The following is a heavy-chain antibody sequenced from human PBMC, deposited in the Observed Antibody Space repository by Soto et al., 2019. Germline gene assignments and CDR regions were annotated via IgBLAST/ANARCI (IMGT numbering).Heavy chain of an antibody. D-gene: IGHD6-13*01. CDR2: ISGSGGNT. CDR1: GFTFASYA. V-gene: IGHV3-23*01. CDR3: AKGLSIAAAGTFDY. J-gene: IGHJ4*02. Sequence: GGSLRLSCAASGFTFASYAMSWVRQAPGKGLEWVSGISGSGGNTYNADSVKGRFTISRDNSKNTLYLDMISLRAEDTAVYYCAKGLSIAAAGTFDYWGQGALVTVSS.